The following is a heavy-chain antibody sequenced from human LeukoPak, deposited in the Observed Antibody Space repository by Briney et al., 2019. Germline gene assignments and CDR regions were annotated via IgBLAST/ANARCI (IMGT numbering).Heavy chain of an antibody. J-gene: IGHJ3*02. D-gene: IGHD2-2*01. CDR3: SSGGYCSSTSCYGFAFDI. CDR2: INPSGGST. CDR1: GYTFTSYY. Sequence: GASVKVSCKASGYTFTSYYMHWVRQAPGQGLEWMGIINPSGGSTSYAQKFQGRVTMTRDTSTSTVCMELGSLRSEDTAVYYCSSGGYCSSTSCYGFAFDIWGQGTMVTVSS. V-gene: IGHV1-46*03.